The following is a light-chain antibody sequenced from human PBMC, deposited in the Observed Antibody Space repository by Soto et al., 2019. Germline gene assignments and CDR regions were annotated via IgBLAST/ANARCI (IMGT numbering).Light chain of an antibody. Sequence: QSVLTQSPSASGSPGQSVTISCTGTKNDIGVYDFVSWYQHHPGKAPRLIIYEVDQRPSGVPDRFSGSKSGNTASLTVSGLQAADEADYFCKSYAGSNTYVFGSGTKGTVL. CDR2: EVD. CDR1: KNDIGVYDF. J-gene: IGLJ1*01. CDR3: KSYAGSNTYV. V-gene: IGLV2-8*01.